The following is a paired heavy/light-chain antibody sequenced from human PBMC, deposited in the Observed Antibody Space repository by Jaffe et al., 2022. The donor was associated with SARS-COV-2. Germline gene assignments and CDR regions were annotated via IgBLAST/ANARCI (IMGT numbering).Heavy chain of an antibody. CDR3: VGSLAHCGGDCPDAFDI. CDR2: IYYIEST. D-gene: IGHD2-21*02. CDR1: NGSINSGADY. V-gene: IGHV4-31*03. Sequence: QVQLQESGPGLVKPSQTLSLTCTVSNGSINSGADYWNWIRQLPGKGLEWIGYIYYIESTYYNPSLKSRVSMSIDTSKNQYSLKLSSVTAADTAVYYCVGSLAHCGGDCPDAFDIWGQGTMVTVSS. J-gene: IGHJ3*02.
Light chain of an antibody. Sequence: QSVLTQPPSASGTPGQSVIISCSGSSSNIGTNTVNWYQQLPGTAPKLLIYSTNQRPSGVPDRFSGSKSGTSASLAISGLQSEDEADYYCAAWDDTLSGRVVFGGGTRLSVL. CDR3: AAWDDTLSGRVV. CDR1: SSNIGTNT. V-gene: IGLV1-44*01. CDR2: STN. J-gene: IGLJ2*01.